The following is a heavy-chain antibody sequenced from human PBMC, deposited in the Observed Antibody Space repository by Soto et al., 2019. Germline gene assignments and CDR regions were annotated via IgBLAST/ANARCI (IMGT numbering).Heavy chain of an antibody. CDR2: SSNSGTFS. D-gene: IGHD6-13*01. J-gene: IGHJ4*02. CDR1: GFTFSDYY. V-gene: IGHV3-11*05. Sequence: PGGSLRLSCEGSGFTFSDYYISWIRQAPGKGLEWISYSSNSGTFSRYADSVKGRFSISRDNTKNLLYLQMNSLRAEDTAVYYCAKDRASSWEGPSWGQGTLVTVSS. CDR3: AKDRASSWEGPS.